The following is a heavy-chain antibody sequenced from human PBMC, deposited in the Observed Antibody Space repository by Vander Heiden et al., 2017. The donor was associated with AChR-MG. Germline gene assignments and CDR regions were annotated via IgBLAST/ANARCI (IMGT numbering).Heavy chain of an antibody. CDR2: IYYSGST. CDR3: ARFTIFGVVPPDAFDI. D-gene: IGHD3-3*01. CDR1: AGPIRAPGYY. V-gene: IGHV4-39*01. Sequence: QLQLQESCPGLVKPSETLSLTCTASAGPIRAPGYYWGWIRQPPGKGLEWIGSIYYSGSTYYNPSLKSRVTISVDTSKNQFSLKLSSVTAADTAVYYCARFTIFGVVPPDAFDIWGQGTMVTVSS. J-gene: IGHJ3*02.